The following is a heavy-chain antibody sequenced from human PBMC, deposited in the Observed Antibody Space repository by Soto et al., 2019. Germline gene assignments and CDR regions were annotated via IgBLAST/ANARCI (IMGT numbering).Heavy chain of an antibody. J-gene: IGHJ4*02. Sequence: EMQLVESGGGLVPPGRSLRLSCAGFGFKFEDYAMHWVRQVPGKGLEWVSDINCNSGKVKYADSVKGRFTISRDNAKNSLYIHMTSLKSADTALYYCAKAGCSDANCHFWALESWGQGTLVSVSS. CDR2: INCNSGKV. D-gene: IGHD6-19*01. CDR1: GFKFEDYA. CDR3: AKAGCSDANCHFWALES. V-gene: IGHV3-9*01.